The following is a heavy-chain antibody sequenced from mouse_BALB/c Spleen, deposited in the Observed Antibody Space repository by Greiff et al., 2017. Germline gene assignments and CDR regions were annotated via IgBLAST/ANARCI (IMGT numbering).Heavy chain of an antibody. CDR3: ARGTARAHYYAMDY. Sequence: VQLQQSGAELVRPGVSVKISCKGSGYTFTDYAMHWVKQSHAKSLEWIGVISTYYGDASYNQKFKGKATMTVDKSSSTAYMELARLTSEDSAIYYCARGTARAHYYAMDYWGQGTSVTVSS. D-gene: IGHD3-2*01. J-gene: IGHJ4*01. CDR2: ISTYYGDA. CDR1: GYTFTDYA. V-gene: IGHV1S137*01.